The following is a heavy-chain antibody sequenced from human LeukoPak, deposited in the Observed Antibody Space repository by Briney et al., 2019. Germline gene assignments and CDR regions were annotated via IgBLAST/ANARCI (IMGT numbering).Heavy chain of an antibody. CDR1: GFTFSSFT. V-gene: IGHV3-21*01. J-gene: IGHJ3*02. CDR2: ISSSSTYI. Sequence: GGSLRLSCAASGFTFSSFTMNWVRQAPGKGLEWVSSISSSSTYIDYVDSVKGRFTISRDNAKNSLYLQMNSLRAEDTAVYYCARFRHSRGFAFDIWGQGTMVTVSS. D-gene: IGHD3-10*01. CDR3: ARFRHSRGFAFDI.